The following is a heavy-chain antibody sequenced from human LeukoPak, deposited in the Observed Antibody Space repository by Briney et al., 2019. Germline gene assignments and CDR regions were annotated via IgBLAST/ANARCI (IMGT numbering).Heavy chain of an antibody. CDR3: ARDAALRGYSYGFPGAYYGMGV. CDR2: ISYDGSNK. V-gene: IGHV3-30-3*01. CDR1: GFTFSSYA. Sequence: GGSLRLSCAASGFTFSSYAMHWVRQAPGKGLEWVAVISYDGSNKYYADSVKGRFTISRDNSKNTLYLQMNSLRAEDTAVYYCARDAALRGYSYGFPGAYYGMGVWGQGTTVTVSS. J-gene: IGHJ6*02. D-gene: IGHD5-18*01.